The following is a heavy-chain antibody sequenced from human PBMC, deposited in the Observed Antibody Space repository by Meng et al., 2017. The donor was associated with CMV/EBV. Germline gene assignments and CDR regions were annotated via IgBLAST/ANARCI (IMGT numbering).Heavy chain of an antibody. J-gene: IGHJ4*02. V-gene: IGHV1-69*02. Sequence: SVKVSCKASGYTFSSYTISWVRQAPGQGLEWMGRMIPILGIANYAQKFQGRVTITADKSTSTAYMELSSLRSEDTAVYYCARAYSSSWTDYWGQGTLVTVSS. D-gene: IGHD6-13*01. CDR1: GYTFSSYT. CDR3: ARAYSSSWTDY. CDR2: MIPILGIA.